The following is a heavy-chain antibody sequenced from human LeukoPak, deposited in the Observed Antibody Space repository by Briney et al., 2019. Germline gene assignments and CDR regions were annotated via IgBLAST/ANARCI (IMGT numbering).Heavy chain of an antibody. CDR3: AREVYGDYGRGGGAFDI. V-gene: IGHV4-30-2*01. J-gene: IGHJ3*02. CDR1: GGSLSSGGYS. CDR2: IYHSGGT. D-gene: IGHD4-17*01. Sequence: SETLSLTCAVSGGSLSSGGYSWSWIRQPPGKGLEWIGYIYHSGGTYYNPSLKSRVTISVDRSKNQFSLKLSSVTAADTAVYYCAREVYGDYGRGGGAFDIWGQGTMVTVSS.